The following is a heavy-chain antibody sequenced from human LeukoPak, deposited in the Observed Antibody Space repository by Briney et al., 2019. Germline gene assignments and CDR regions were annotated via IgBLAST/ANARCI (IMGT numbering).Heavy chain of an antibody. D-gene: IGHD2-2*01. CDR2: ISGSGGST. Sequence: PGGSLRLSCAASGFTFSSYAMSWVRQAPGKGPEWVSAISGSGGSTYYADSVKGRFTISRDNSTNTLYLQMNSLRAEDTAVYYCAKAHIEYQLLPFDYWGQGTLVTVSS. CDR1: GFTFSSYA. J-gene: IGHJ4*02. V-gene: IGHV3-23*01. CDR3: AKAHIEYQLLPFDY.